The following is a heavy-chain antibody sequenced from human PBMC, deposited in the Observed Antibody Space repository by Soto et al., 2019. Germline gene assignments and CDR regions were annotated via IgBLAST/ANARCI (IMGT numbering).Heavy chain of an antibody. CDR2: IYYTGET. Sequence: TLSLTCSVSGLDVSRGGSYWGWIRQLPGKGLEWIGYIYYTGETFFNPSLESRLSISTDTSKNQFSLKLSSVTAADTAVYYCAREGYYYDSSVYHSGGNWFVPWGQGPLVTVSS. CDR3: AREGYYYDSSVYHSGGNWFVP. V-gene: IGHV4-31*03. D-gene: IGHD3-22*01. CDR1: GLDVSRGGSY. J-gene: IGHJ5*02.